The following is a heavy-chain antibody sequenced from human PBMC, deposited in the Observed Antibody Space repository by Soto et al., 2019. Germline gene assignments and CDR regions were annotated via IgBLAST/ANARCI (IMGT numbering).Heavy chain of an antibody. CDR3: ARSGDNYNRLDY. Sequence: GGSLRLSCEGSGFTFSDYYISCIRQAPGKGLEWISYSSNSGTFSRYADSVKGRFSISRDNTKDLLYLQMNSLRAEDTAVYYCARSGDNYNRLDYWGQGTQVTVSS. V-gene: IGHV3-11*06. J-gene: IGHJ4*02. CDR2: SSNSGTFS. CDR1: GFTFSDYY. D-gene: IGHD1-1*01.